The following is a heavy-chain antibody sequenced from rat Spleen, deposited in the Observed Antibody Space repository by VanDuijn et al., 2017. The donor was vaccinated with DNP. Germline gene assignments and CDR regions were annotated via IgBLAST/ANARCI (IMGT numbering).Heavy chain of an antibody. V-gene: IGHV5-20*01. CDR3: TRWSY. J-gene: IGHJ2*01. CDR2: ISYDGGST. CDR1: GFTFSDYY. Sequence: EVQLVESGGGVVQPGRSLKLSCAASGFTFSDYYMAWVRQAPTKGLEWVASISYDGGSTYYRDSVKGRFTISRDYARSTLYLQRDSLRSEDTATYSCTRWSYWGQGVMVTVSS. D-gene: IGHD1-12*02.